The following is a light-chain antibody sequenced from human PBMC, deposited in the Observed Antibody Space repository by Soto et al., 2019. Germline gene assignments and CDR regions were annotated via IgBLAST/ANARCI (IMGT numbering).Light chain of an antibody. V-gene: IGKV3-20*01. J-gene: IGKJ1*01. CDR1: QSVSSSY. CDR3: QQYGSSGT. CDR2: GAS. Sequence: EIVLTQSPATLSLSPGARATLSCRASQSVSSSYLAWYQQKPGQAPRPLIYGASNRATGIPDRFIGSGSGTEFTLTISRLEPEDFAVDYCQQYGSSGTFGQGTKVDIK.